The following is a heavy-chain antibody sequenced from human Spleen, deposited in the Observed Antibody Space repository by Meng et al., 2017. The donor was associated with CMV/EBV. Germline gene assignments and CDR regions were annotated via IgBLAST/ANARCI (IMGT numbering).Heavy chain of an antibody. CDR3: ARPLGYCSSTSCPGYYYYYGMDV. CDR2: IKQDGSEK. CDR1: GFTFSSYW. V-gene: IGHV3-7*01. D-gene: IGHD2-2*01. J-gene: IGHJ6*02. Sequence: GGSLRLSCAASGFTFSSYWMSWVRQAPGKGLEWVANIKQDGSEKYYVDPVKGRFTISRDNAKNTLYLQMNSLRAEDTAVYYCARPLGYCSSTSCPGYYYYYGMDVWGQGTTVTVSS.